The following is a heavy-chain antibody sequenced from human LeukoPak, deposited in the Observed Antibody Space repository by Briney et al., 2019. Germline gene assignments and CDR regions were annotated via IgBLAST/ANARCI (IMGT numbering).Heavy chain of an antibody. D-gene: IGHD3-10*01. CDR1: ESIFDRYA. CDR2: ISYDGSNE. CDR3: AKDRIEGVISVIDY. V-gene: IGHV3-30*18. J-gene: IGHJ4*02. Sequence: GGSLRLSCATSESIFDRYAMYWVRQAPGKGLEWVAGISYDGSNEYYADSVTGRFTISRDNPQNTLYLLMNSLRAEDTALYYWAKDRIEGVISVIDYWGQETLVTVSS.